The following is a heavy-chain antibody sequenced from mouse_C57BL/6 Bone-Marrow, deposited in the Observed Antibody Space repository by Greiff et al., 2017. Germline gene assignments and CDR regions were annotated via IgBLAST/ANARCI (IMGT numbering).Heavy chain of an antibody. J-gene: IGHJ1*03. V-gene: IGHV1-69*01. D-gene: IGHD2-14*01. Sequence: QVQLQQPGAELVMPGASVKLSCKASGYTFTSYWMHWVKQRPGQGLEWIGEIDPSDSYTNYNQKFKGKSTLTVDKSSSTAYMQLSSLTSEDSAVYYGARGVRRLYWYFGVWGTGTTVT. CDR1: GYTFTSYW. CDR2: IDPSDSYT. CDR3: ARGVRRLYWYFGV.